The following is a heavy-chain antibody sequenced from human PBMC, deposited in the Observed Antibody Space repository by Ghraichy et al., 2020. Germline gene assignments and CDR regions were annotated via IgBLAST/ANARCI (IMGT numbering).Heavy chain of an antibody. J-gene: IGHJ4*02. CDR1: GFTFSAYA. Sequence: GGSLRLSCSASGFTFSAYAMHWVRQAPGTGLEYVSALSGSGINKYYTDSVKGRFAISRDNSNNTLFLQMTSLRPEDTAVYYCVKWGGGYGDYWADFWGQGTLVTVSS. CDR2: LSGSGINK. CDR3: VKWGGGYGDYWADF. D-gene: IGHD4-17*01. V-gene: IGHV3-64D*06.